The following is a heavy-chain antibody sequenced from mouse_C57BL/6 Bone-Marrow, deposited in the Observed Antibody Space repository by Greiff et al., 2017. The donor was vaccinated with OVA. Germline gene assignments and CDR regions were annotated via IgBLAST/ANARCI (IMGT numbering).Heavy chain of an antibody. D-gene: IGHD1-1*01. V-gene: IGHV5-6*02. Sequence: EVMLVESGGDLVKPGGSLKLSCAASGFTFSSYGMSWVRQTPDKRLEWVATISSGGSYTYYPDSVKGRFTISRDNAKNTLYLQMSSLKSEDTAMYYCARRYGSSLFDYWGQGTTLTVSS. CDR2: ISSGGSYT. J-gene: IGHJ2*01. CDR1: GFTFSSYG. CDR3: ARRYGSSLFDY.